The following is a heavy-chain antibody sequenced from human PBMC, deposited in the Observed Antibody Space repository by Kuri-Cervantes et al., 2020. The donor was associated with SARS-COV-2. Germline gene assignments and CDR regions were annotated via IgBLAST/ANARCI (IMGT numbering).Heavy chain of an antibody. V-gene: IGHV4-34*01. J-gene: IGHJ4*02. CDR1: GFTFSSYS. CDR2: INHSGST. CDR3: ARDDPWSPTKFDY. Sequence: GSLRLSCAASGFTFSSYSMNWVRQAPGKGLEWIGEINHSGSTNYNPSLKSRVTISVDTSKNQFSLKLSSVTAADTAVYYCARDDPWSPTKFDYWGQGTLVTVSS. D-gene: IGHD3-3*01.